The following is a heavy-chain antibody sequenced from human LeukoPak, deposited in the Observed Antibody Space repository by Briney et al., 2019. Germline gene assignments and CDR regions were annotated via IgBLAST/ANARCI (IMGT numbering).Heavy chain of an antibody. CDR1: GYSFTSYW. Sequence: GESLKISCKGSGYSFTSYWIGWVRQMPGKGLEWMGIIYPGDSDTRYSPSLQGQVTNSADKSISTAYLQWSSLKASDTAMYYCARSGDRDDYVWGSYRQDFDYWGQGTLVTVSS. CDR3: ARSGDRDDYVWGSYRQDFDY. J-gene: IGHJ4*02. D-gene: IGHD3-16*02. V-gene: IGHV5-51*01. CDR2: IYPGDSDT.